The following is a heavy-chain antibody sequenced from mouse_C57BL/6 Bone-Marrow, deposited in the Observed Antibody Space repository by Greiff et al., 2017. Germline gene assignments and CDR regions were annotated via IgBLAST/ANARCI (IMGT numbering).Heavy chain of an antibody. J-gene: IGHJ4*01. CDR1: GYSFTDYN. Sequence: EVKLQESGPELVKPGASVKISCKASGYSFTDYNMNWVKQSNGKSLEWIGVINPNYGTTSYNQKFKGKATLTADQSSSTAYMQLNSLTSEDSAVYYCARWYYKDYSAMDYWGQGTSVTVSS. CDR3: ARWYYKDYSAMDY. D-gene: IGHD1-1*01. V-gene: IGHV1-39*01. CDR2: INPNYGTT.